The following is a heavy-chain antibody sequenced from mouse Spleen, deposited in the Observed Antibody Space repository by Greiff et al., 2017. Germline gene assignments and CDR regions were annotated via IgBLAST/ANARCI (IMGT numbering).Heavy chain of an antibody. CDR2: INPSSGYT. Sequence: VHLVESGAELVRPGASVKISCKAFGYTFTSYWMHWVKQRPGQGLEWIGYINPSSGYTKYNQKFKDKATLTADKSSSTAYMQLSSLTYEDSAVYYCARKETGTGWYFDVWGAGTTVTVSS. J-gene: IGHJ1*01. D-gene: IGHD4-1*01. CDR3: ARKETGTGWYFDV. V-gene: IGHV1-7*01. CDR1: GYTFTSYW.